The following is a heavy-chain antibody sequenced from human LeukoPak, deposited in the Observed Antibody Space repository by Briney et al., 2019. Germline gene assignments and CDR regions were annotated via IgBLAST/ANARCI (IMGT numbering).Heavy chain of an antibody. CDR2: IYPGDSDT. D-gene: IGHD3-22*01. Sequence: GESLKISCKGSGYRFSTYWIAWVRQMPGKGLEWMGIIYPGDSDTRYSPSFQGQVTISADKSANTAYLQWSSLKASDTAMYYCARPNITSYYDSRGYDAFDVWGQGTMVTVYS. CDR1: GYRFSTYW. J-gene: IGHJ3*01. CDR3: ARPNITSYYDSRGYDAFDV. V-gene: IGHV5-51*01.